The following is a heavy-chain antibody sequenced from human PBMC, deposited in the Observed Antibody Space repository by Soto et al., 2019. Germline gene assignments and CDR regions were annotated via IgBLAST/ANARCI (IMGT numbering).Heavy chain of an antibody. Sequence: GASVKVSCKASGYTFTSYDINWVRQATGQGLEWMGWMNPNSGNTGYAQKFQGRVTMTRNTSISTAYMELSSLRSEDTAVYYCARARHVTIFGVVITQMRIDYWGQGTLVTVS. V-gene: IGHV1-8*01. CDR3: ARARHVTIFGVVITQMRIDY. CDR1: GYTFTSYD. CDR2: MNPNSGNT. J-gene: IGHJ4*02. D-gene: IGHD3-3*01.